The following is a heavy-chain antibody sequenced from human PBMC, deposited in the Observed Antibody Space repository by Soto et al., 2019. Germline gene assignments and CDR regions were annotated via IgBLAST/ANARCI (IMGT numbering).Heavy chain of an antibody. V-gene: IGHV4-34*01. J-gene: IGHJ1*01. CDR3: ARGRGGVQH. D-gene: IGHD3-10*01. CDR2: LNDSGST. Sequence: QVQLQQWGAGLLKPSETLSLTCAVYGGSFSGDYCSWIRQPPGKGLEWIGELNDSGSTNYNASLKSRVSMSVDTSKNQFSLKLSSLTAADTAVYYCARGRGGVQHWGQGTLVTVSS. CDR1: GGSFSGDY.